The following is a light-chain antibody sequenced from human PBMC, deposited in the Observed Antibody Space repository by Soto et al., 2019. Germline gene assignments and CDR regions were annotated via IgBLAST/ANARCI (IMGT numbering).Light chain of an antibody. J-gene: IGKJ3*01. CDR2: GAS. V-gene: IGKV3-20*01. CDR3: QQCGGSPLFT. Sequence: EIVLTQSPGTLYLSPGERATLSCRASQSVSSRYLAWYQQKPGQAPRPLIYGASSRATGIPDRFSGSGSGTDFTLTISRLEPEDFAVYYCQQCGGSPLFTFGPGTKVDIK. CDR1: QSVSSRY.